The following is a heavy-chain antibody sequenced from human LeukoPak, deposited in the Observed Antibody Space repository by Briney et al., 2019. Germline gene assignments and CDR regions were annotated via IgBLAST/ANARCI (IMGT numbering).Heavy chain of an antibody. CDR2: TVRCGQI. V-gene: IGHV4-34*01. CDR3: ARGRGLTATDVTWTNNWFDP. J-gene: IGHJ5*01. Sequence: ETVSLTCAFYGGSFTGYYWSWIRQSPGKGLEWIGETVRCGQIDYNTSLKSRVTISLDKSKNQFSLKLTFVTAADTAVYYCARGRGLTATDVTWTNNWFDPWGQG. D-gene: IGHD2-21*02. CDR1: GGSFTGYY.